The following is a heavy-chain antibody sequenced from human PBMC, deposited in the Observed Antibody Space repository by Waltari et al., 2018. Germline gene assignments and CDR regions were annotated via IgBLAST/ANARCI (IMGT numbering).Heavy chain of an antibody. CDR3: VNHRPGGYGMEV. D-gene: IGHD2-15*01. CDR2: IPSDGTRT. J-gene: IGHJ6*02. Sequence: QLVESGGGLVQPGGSLRLSCVASGFTFSNFWMHWVRQVPGKGLEWVSRIPSDGTRTAYADSVKGRFTISRDNSKNTLYLQMNSLRAEDTAVYYCVNHRPGGYGMEVWGQGTTVTVSS. CDR1: GFTFSNFW. V-gene: IGHV3-74*01.